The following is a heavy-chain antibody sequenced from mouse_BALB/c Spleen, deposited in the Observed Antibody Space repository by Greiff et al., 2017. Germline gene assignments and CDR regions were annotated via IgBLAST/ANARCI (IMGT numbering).Heavy chain of an antibody. D-gene: IGHD2-10*02. Sequence: QVQLQQSGAELMKPGASVKISCKATGYTFSSYWIEWVKQRPGHGLEWIGEILPGSGSTNYNEKFKGKATFTADTSSNTAYMQLSSLTSEDSAVYYCARREYGNYPAWFAYWGQGTLVTVSA. CDR2: ILPGSGST. CDR1: GYTFSSYW. J-gene: IGHJ3*01. CDR3: ARREYGNYPAWFAY. V-gene: IGHV1-9*01.